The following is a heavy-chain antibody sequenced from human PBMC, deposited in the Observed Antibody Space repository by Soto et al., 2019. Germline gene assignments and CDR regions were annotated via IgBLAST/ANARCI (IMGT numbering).Heavy chain of an antibody. CDR1: GGSISSGGYY. J-gene: IGHJ6*02. CDR2: IYYSGST. V-gene: IGHV4-31*03. D-gene: IGHD3-10*01. CDR3: ARDRWFGESNAYGMDV. Sequence: SETLSLTCTVSGGSISSGGYYWSWIRQHPGKGLEWIGYIYYSGSTYYNPSLKSRVTISVDTSKNQFSLKLSSVTAADTAVYYCARDRWFGESNAYGMDVWGQGTTVTVSS.